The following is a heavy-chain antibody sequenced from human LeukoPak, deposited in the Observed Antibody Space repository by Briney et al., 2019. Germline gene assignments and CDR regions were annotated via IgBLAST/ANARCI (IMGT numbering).Heavy chain of an antibody. J-gene: IGHJ4*02. V-gene: IGHV3-11*06. D-gene: IGHD6-13*01. CDR3: ARDLGGIAAAGTSFYDY. Sequence: GRFTVSRDNAKNTLYLQMHSLRVEDTAVYYCARDLGGIAAAGTSFYDYWGQGTLVTVSS.